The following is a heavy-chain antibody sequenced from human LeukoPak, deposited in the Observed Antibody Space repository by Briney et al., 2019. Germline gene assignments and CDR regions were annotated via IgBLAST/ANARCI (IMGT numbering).Heavy chain of an antibody. D-gene: IGHD1-1*01. Sequence: PGGSLRLSCAASGFTFSYYGMHWVRQAPGKGLDWVAFIRYDGSSKYYADSVKGRFTISRDNSRNTLYLQMNSLRAEDTAVYYCAKDTNPGFDYWGQGTLVTVSS. CDR2: IRYDGSSK. J-gene: IGHJ4*02. CDR1: GFTFSYYG. V-gene: IGHV3-30*02. CDR3: AKDTNPGFDY.